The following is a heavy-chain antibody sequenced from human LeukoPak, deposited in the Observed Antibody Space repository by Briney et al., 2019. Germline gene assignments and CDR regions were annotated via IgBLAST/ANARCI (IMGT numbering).Heavy chain of an antibody. D-gene: IGHD3-10*02. CDR2: IKQDGSDK. Sequence: GGSLRLSCAASGFTFSDYWMSWVRQAPGKGLEWVANIKQDGSDKYYVDSVKGRFTISRDNAKNSLYLQMNSLRAEDTAVYYCAELGITMIGGVWGKGTTVTISS. V-gene: IGHV3-7*01. J-gene: IGHJ6*04. CDR3: AELGITMIGGV. CDR1: GFTFSDYW.